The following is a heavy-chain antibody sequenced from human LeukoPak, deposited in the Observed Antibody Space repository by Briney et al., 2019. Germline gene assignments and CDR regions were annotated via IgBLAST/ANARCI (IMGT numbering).Heavy chain of an antibody. Sequence: SETLSLTCAVYGGSFSGYYWSWIRQPPGKGLEWIGEINHSGSTNYNPSLKSRVTISVDTSKNQFSLKLSSVTAADTAVYYCARDGYCSSTSCYTGFDPWGQGTLVTVSS. CDR1: GGSFSGYY. CDR3: ARDGYCSSTSCYTGFDP. D-gene: IGHD2-2*02. CDR2: INHSGST. J-gene: IGHJ5*02. V-gene: IGHV4-34*01.